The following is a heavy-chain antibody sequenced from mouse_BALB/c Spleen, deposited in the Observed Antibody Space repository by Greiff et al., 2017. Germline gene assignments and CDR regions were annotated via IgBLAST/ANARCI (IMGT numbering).Heavy chain of an antibody. D-gene: IGHD1-2*01. J-gene: IGHJ3*01. Sequence: QVTLNVCGPGILQPSQTLSLTCSFSGFSLSTSGMGVGWIRQPSGKGLEWLAHIWWDDDKRYNPALKSRLTISKDTSSNQVFLKIASVDTADTATYYCARMGHYYGPFAYWGQGTLVTVSA. V-gene: IGHV8-8*01. CDR2: IWWDDDK. CDR3: ARMGHYYGPFAY. CDR1: GFSLSTSGMG.